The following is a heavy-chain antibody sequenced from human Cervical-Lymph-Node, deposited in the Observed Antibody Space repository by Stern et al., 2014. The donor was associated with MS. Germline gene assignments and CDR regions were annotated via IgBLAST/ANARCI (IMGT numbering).Heavy chain of an antibody. D-gene: IGHD2-15*01. CDR2: IIPLFGKA. J-gene: IGHJ4*02. Sequence: VQLVESGAEVKKPGSSVKVSCKASGGTFSSYMISWVRQAPGQGLDWMGGIIPLFGKANYAQRFQGRLTITADESTATTHMELSSLRSEDTAVYYCARLVYCSGSSCYEDWGQGTLVTVSS. CDR1: GGTFSSYM. CDR3: ARLVYCSGSSCYED. V-gene: IGHV1-69*01.